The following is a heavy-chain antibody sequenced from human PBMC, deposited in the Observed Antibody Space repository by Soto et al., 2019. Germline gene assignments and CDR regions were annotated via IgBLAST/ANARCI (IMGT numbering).Heavy chain of an antibody. Sequence: PGGSLRLSCAASGFTFSSYSMNWVRQAPGKGLEWVSYISSSSSTIYYADSVKGRFTISRDNAKNSLYLQMNSLRAEDTAVYYCAREKEDIVVVVAASSFDYWGQGTLVTVSS. J-gene: IGHJ4*02. D-gene: IGHD2-15*01. V-gene: IGHV3-48*01. CDR1: GFTFSSYS. CDR2: ISSSSSTI. CDR3: AREKEDIVVVVAASSFDY.